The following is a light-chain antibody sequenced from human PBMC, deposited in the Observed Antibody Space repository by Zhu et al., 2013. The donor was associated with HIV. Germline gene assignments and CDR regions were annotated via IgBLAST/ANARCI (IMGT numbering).Light chain of an antibody. V-gene: IGKV3-20*01. CDR2: AAS. J-gene: IGKJ4*01. CDR1: QRVSSTY. Sequence: EIVMTQSPATLYVSPGETATLSCRASQRVSSTYVAWYQQKPGQAPRLLIYAASTRATGIPDRFSGSGSGTDFTLTISRLEPEDFAVYYCQQFGSSPLTFGGGTNVELK. CDR3: QQFGSSPLT.